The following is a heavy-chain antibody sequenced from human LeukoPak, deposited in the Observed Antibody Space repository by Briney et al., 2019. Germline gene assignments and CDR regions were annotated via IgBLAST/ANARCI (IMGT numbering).Heavy chain of an antibody. CDR1: GGSTSSYY. Sequence: SETLSLTCTVSGGSTSSYYWSWIRQPPGKGLEWIGYIYYSGSTNYNPSLKSRVTISVDTSKNQFSLKLSSVTAADTAVYYCARAEYSSGSIDYWGQGTLVTVSS. CDR3: ARAEYSSGSIDY. D-gene: IGHD6-19*01. V-gene: IGHV4-59*01. J-gene: IGHJ4*02. CDR2: IYYSGST.